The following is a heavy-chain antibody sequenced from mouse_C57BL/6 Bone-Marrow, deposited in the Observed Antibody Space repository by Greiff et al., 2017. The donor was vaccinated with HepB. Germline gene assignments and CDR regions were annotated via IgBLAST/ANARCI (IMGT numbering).Heavy chain of an antibody. CDR1: GFTFSSYG. J-gene: IGHJ2*01. D-gene: IGHD1-1*01. Sequence: VQLQQSGGDLVKPGGSLKLSCAASGFTFSSYGMSWVRQTPDKRLEWVATISSGGSYTYYPDSVKGRFTISRDNAKNTLYLQMSSLKSEDTAMYYCARDTTVVANFDYWGQGTTLTVSS. CDR3: ARDTTVVANFDY. V-gene: IGHV5-6*01. CDR2: ISSGGSYT.